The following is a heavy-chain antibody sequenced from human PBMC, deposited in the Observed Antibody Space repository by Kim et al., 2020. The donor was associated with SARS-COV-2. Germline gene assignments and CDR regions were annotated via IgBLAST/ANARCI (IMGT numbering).Heavy chain of an antibody. V-gene: IGHV3-30*02. Sequence: KYYADSVKGRFTISRDNSKNTLYLQMNSLRAEDTAVDYCAKDLGDWYFDLWGRGTLVTVSS. CDR3: AKDLGDWYFDL. CDR2: K. D-gene: IGHD3-16*01. J-gene: IGHJ2*01.